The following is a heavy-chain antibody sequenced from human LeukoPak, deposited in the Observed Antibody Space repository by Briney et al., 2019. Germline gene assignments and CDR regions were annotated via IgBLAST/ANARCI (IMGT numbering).Heavy chain of an antibody. J-gene: IGHJ4*02. D-gene: IGHD6-19*01. CDR2: IYSAGPT. Sequence: PGGSLRLSCAASGFTVSNNYMTWVRQAPGKGLEWLSIIYSAGPTDYAASVKGRFAISRDNSKNTVYLQMNSLTAEDTAVYYCGRVSVAGWQPIDYWGQGTLVTVSS. V-gene: IGHV3-53*01. CDR3: GRVSVAGWQPIDY. CDR1: GFTVSNNY.